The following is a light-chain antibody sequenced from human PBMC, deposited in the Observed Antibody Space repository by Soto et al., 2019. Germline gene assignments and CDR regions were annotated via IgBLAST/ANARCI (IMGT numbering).Light chain of an antibody. Sequence: QSVLTQQPSASGTPGQRVTISCSGSSSNIGSNTVNWYQQLPGTAPKLIIYSNNQRPSGVPDRFSGSKSGTSASLAISGLQSEDEADYYCAAWDDSLNGPVFGGGTKLTVL. CDR1: SSNIGSNT. CDR3: AAWDDSLNGPV. CDR2: SNN. J-gene: IGLJ2*01. V-gene: IGLV1-44*01.